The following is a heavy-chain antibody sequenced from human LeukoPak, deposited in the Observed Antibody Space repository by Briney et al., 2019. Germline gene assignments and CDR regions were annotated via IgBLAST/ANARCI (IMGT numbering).Heavy chain of an antibody. J-gene: IGHJ4*02. Sequence: PGGSLRLSCSASGFTFSSYAMRWVGQAPGKGLEWVSGISTYGGSTSYADSVKGRFTISRDNTRNTLYIQMNSLRAEDTAVYYCSVMHRYYDGSGYWVQWGQGTLVTVPS. CDR1: GFTFSSYA. CDR3: SVMHRYYDGSGYWVQ. V-gene: IGHV3-23*01. CDR2: ISTYGGST. D-gene: IGHD3-22*01.